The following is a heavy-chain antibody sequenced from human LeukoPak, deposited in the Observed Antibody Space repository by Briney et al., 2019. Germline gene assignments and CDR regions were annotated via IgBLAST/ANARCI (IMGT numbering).Heavy chain of an antibody. J-gene: IGHJ6*02. D-gene: IGHD2-2*01. CDR2: IYYSGST. V-gene: IGHV4-59*01. Sequence: PSETLSLTCTVSGGSISSYYWSWIRQPPGKGLEWIGYIYYSGSTNYNPSLKSRVTISVDTSKNQFSLKPSSVTAADTAVYYCASTRSYCSSTSCYPIYYYGMDVWGQGTTVTVSS. CDR1: GGSISSYY. CDR3: ASTRSYCSSTSCYPIYYYGMDV.